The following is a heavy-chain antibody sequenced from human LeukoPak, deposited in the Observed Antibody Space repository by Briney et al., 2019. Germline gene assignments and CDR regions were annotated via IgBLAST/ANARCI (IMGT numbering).Heavy chain of an antibody. CDR3: ARDSSAMYYNPFDY. Sequence: PSETLSLTCAVYGGSFSGYYWSWIRQPPGKGLEWIGEINHSGSTNYNPSLKSRVTISVDTSKNQFSLKLSSVTAADTAVYYCARDSSAMYYNPFDYWGQGTLVTVSS. J-gene: IGHJ4*02. D-gene: IGHD3-10*01. CDR2: INHSGST. V-gene: IGHV4-34*01. CDR1: GGSFSGYY.